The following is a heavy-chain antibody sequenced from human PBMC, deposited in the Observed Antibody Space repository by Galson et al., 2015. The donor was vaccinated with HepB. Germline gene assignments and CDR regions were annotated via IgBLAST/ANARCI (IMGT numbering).Heavy chain of an antibody. CDR1: GYTFTSYA. D-gene: IGHD3-16*02. V-gene: IGHV1-3*01. J-gene: IGHJ5*02. CDR2: INAGNGNT. Sequence: SVKVSCKASGYTFTSYAMHWVRQAPGQRLEWMGWINAGNGNTKYSQKFQGRVTITRDTSASTAYMELSSLRSEDTAVYYCARDREGDYVWGSYRYTGWFDPWGQGTLVTVSS. CDR3: ARDREGDYVWGSYRYTGWFDP.